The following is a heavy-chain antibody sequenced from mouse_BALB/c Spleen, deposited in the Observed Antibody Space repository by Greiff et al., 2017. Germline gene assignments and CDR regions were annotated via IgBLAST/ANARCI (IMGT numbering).Heavy chain of an antibody. CDR1: GYTFTSYW. Sequence: VQLQQPGAELVKPGASVKLSCKASGYTFTSYWMHWVKQRPGQGLEWIGEIDPSDSYTNYNQKFKGKATLTVDKSSSTAYMQLSSLTSEDSAVYYCARRTGTSMDYWGQGTSVTVSS. D-gene: IGHD4-1*01. CDR2: IDPSDSYT. J-gene: IGHJ4*01. V-gene: IGHV1-69*02. CDR3: ARRTGTSMDY.